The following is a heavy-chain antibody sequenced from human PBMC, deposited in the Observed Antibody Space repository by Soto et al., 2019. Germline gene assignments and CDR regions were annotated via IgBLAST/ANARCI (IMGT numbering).Heavy chain of an antibody. J-gene: IGHJ6*02. CDR1: GYSFTSYW. Sequence: GESLKISCKGSGYSFTSYWIGWVRQMPGKGLEWMGIIYPGDSDTRYSPSFQGQVTISADKSTSTAYLQWSSLKASDTAMYYCARRCSSTSCYDVRGSYYYYYGMDVWGQGTTVTVSS. CDR2: IYPGDSDT. CDR3: ARRCSSTSCYDVRGSYYYYYGMDV. V-gene: IGHV5-51*01. D-gene: IGHD2-2*01.